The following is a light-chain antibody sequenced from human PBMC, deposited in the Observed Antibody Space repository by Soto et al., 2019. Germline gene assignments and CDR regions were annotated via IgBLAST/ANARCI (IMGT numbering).Light chain of an antibody. Sequence: EVVLTQSPATLSLSPGERVTLSCGASQSLGHNFLAWYQQKPGLAPRLLIFDVSTRATGIPDRFSGRGSGTDFTLTISRLEPDDFALYYCQQFSESPTFGGGTKVEMK. V-gene: IGKV3D-20*01. J-gene: IGKJ4*01. CDR1: QSLGHNF. CDR2: DVS. CDR3: QQFSESPT.